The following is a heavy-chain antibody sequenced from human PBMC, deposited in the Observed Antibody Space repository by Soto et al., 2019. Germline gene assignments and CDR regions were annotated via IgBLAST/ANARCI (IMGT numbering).Heavy chain of an antibody. CDR1: GYTFTSYA. CDR3: ARGYGGPIGWFDP. Sequence: QVQLVQSGAEVKKPGASVKVSCKASGYTFTSYAMHWVRQAPGQRFEWMGWINAGNGNTKYSQKFQGRVTITRDTSASTAYMELSSLRSEDTAVYYCARGYGGPIGWFDPWGQGTLVTVSS. V-gene: IGHV1-3*01. J-gene: IGHJ5*02. CDR2: INAGNGNT. D-gene: IGHD3-10*01.